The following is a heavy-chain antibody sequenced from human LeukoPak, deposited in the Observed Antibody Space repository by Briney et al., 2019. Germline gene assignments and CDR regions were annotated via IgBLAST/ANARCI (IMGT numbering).Heavy chain of an antibody. CDR1: GFTFSSYS. Sequence: PGGSLRLSCAASGFTFSSYSMNWVRQAPGKGLEWVSSISSSSSYIYYADSVKGRFTISRDNAKNSLYLQMNSLRAENTAVYYCARDKHEWGAFDIWGQGTMVTVSS. CDR2: ISSSSSYI. J-gene: IGHJ3*02. D-gene: IGHD7-27*01. V-gene: IGHV3-21*01. CDR3: ARDKHEWGAFDI.